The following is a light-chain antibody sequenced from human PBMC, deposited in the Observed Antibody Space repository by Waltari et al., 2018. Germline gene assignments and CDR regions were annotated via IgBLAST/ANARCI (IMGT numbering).Light chain of an antibody. J-gene: IGKJ1*01. CDR3: QQYNNWPPWT. V-gene: IGKV3-15*01. CDR1: QCVSSK. Sequence: EIVITQSPATLSVSPGERATLSCRASQCVSSKLAWYQQKPGQPPRLLLYDTSVRSAGSPARLSGSGAGTEFTLTISSLQSDDFAVYYCQQYNNWPPWTFGQGTKVEIK. CDR2: DTS.